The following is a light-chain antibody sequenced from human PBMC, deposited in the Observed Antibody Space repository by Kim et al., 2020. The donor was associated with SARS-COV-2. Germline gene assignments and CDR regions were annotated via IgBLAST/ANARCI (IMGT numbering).Light chain of an antibody. CDR3: SSRDSSGYMI. J-gene: IGLJ2*01. CDR1: SLRNYY. Sequence: SSELTQDPALSVALGQTVRITCQGDSLRNYYGSWNQQKPGQAPILVISGKNNRPSGIPDRFSGSSSGNTASLTITGTQAEDEADYYCSSRDSSGYMIFGGGTQLTVL. V-gene: IGLV3-19*01. CDR2: GKN.